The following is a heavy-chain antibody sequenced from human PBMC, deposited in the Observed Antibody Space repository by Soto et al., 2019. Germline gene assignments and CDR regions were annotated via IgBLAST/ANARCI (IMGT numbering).Heavy chain of an antibody. J-gene: IGHJ4*02. V-gene: IGHV3-33*01. Sequence: QVQLVESGGGVVQPGRSLKLSCAASGFTFSSYGMHWVRQAPGKGLEWVAVTWYDGSNTYYADSVKGRFTISRDNSKNTVYLQMNSLRAEDTAVYYCAREAGGYYFDYWGQGTLVTVSS. CDR2: TWYDGSNT. CDR1: GFTFSSYG. CDR3: AREAGGYYFDY. D-gene: IGHD3-10*01.